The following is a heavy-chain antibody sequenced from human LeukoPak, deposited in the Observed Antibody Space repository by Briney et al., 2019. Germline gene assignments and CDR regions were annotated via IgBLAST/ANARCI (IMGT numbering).Heavy chain of an antibody. Sequence: PSQTLSLTCAVSGGSISSGGYSWSWIRQPPGKGLEWIGYIYHSGSTYYNPPLKSRVTISVDRSKNQFSLKLSSVTAADTAVYYCARARSSWAEMGFDPWGQGTLVTVSS. CDR3: ARARSSWAEMGFDP. J-gene: IGHJ5*02. CDR1: GGSISSGGYS. D-gene: IGHD6-13*01. CDR2: IYHSGST. V-gene: IGHV4-30-2*01.